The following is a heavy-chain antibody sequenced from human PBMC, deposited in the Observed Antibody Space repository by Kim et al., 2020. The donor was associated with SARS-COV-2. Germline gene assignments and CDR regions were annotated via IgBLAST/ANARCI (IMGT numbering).Heavy chain of an antibody. CDR3: ARDHDGRFDY. V-gene: IGHV4-30-4*01. Sequence: SETLSLTCTVSGGSISSGDYYWSWLRQPPGKGLEWIGYIYYSGNTYYNPSLKSRVTISVDTSKNQFSLKLSSVTAADTAVYYCARDHDGRFDYCGQGTLV. J-gene: IGHJ4*02. D-gene: IGHD1-1*01. CDR1: GGSISSGDYY. CDR2: IYYSGNT.